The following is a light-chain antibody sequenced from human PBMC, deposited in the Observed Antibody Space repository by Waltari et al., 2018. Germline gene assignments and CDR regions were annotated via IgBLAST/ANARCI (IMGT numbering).Light chain of an antibody. Sequence: EIVMTQSTATLSVSPGERATLSCRANESISNNLAWYQQKPGRAHRLLIYRASPGATGIPARFSGSGSGTEFTLTIGSLQSEDFAVYYCQQYNSWPRTFGQGTKVEI. CDR1: ESISNN. CDR2: RAS. V-gene: IGKV3-15*01. CDR3: QQYNSWPRT. J-gene: IGKJ1*01.